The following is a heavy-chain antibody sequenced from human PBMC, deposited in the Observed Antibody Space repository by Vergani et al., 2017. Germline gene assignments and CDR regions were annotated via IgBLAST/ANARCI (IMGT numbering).Heavy chain of an antibody. CDR1: GFRFTTYY. CDR3: TRSECSGSKCYGHYFDL. CDR2: IKSDGRT. Sequence: VELLESGGGLAQPGGSLRVSCSASGFRFTTYYMCCVRQAPGKGLEWVSVIKSDGRTSYAECVRGRFTISRDTSRNAVYLQMNILRVEDTGVYYCTRSECSGSKCYGHYFDLWGHGILVTVSS. D-gene: IGHD2-15*01. J-gene: IGHJ4*01. V-gene: IGHV3-66*02.